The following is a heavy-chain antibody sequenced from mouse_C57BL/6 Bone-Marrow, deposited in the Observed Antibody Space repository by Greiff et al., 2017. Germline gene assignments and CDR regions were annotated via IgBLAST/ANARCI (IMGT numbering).Heavy chain of an antibody. Sequence: EVQLQQSGPELVKPGASVKISCKASGYTFTDYYMNWVKQSHGKSLEWIGDINPNNGGTSYNQKFKGKATFTVDKSSSTAYMGLRSLTSEDSAVCYCARDSNCWFAYWGQGTLVTVSA. CDR1: GYTFTDYY. J-gene: IGHJ3*01. V-gene: IGHV1-26*01. D-gene: IGHD2-5*01. CDR3: ARDSNCWFAY. CDR2: INPNNGGT.